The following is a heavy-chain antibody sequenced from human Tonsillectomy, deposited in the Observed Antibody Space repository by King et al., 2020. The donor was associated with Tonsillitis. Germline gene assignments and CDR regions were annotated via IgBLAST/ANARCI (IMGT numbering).Heavy chain of an antibody. CDR1: GFTFSSYA. J-gene: IGHJ6*02. CDR2: IYSGGSGT. V-gene: IGHV3-23*03. CDR3: AKDIGSGGSGMIGMDV. D-gene: IGHD3-10*01. Sequence: EVQLVESGGGLVQPGGSLRLSCAVSGFTFSSYAMSWVRQAPGKGLEWVSVIYSGGSGTYYADSVKGRFTISRDNSKNTLYLQMNSLRAEDTAVYYCAKDIGSGGSGMIGMDVWGQGTTVTVSS.